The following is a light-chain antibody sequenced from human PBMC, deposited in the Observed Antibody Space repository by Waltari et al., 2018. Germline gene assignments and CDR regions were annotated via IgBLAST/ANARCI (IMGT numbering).Light chain of an antibody. Sequence: QSALTQPASVSGSPGQSITIPCTGTSSDVWSYHLVSWYQQHPGKAPKLMIYEGSKRPSGVSNRFSGSKSGNTASLTISGLQAEDEADYYCCSYAGSSYVFGTGTKVTVL. V-gene: IGLV2-23*01. J-gene: IGLJ1*01. CDR1: SSDVWSYHL. CDR2: EGS. CDR3: CSYAGSSYV.